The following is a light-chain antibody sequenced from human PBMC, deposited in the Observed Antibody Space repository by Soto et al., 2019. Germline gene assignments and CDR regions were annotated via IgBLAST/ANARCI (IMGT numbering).Light chain of an antibody. CDR3: AIWDDSLRV. J-gene: IGLJ2*01. CDR2: AND. Sequence: QSVLTQPTSASGTPGQRVTISCSGSSSNIGTHFVYWYQQLPETAPKLLIYANDQRPSGVPDRFSGSKSGTSASLAISGLRSEDEADYYCAIWDDSLRVFGGGTKHTVL. CDR1: SSNIGTHF. V-gene: IGLV1-47*01.